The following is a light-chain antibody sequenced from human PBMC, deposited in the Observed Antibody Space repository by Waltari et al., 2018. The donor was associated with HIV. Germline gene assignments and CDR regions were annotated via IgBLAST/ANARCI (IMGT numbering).Light chain of an antibody. V-gene: IGLV3-1*01. CDR3: QAWDSGTIV. CDR1: NLGHKY. Sequence: SYDLTQPPSVSVSSGQTATVTCSGVNLGHKYVSWYQQRSGQSPVLVIYQDTNRPPGIPERFCGSTSENTATLTINETQPLDEAHYSCQAWDSGTIVFGGGTNLTVL. CDR2: QDT. J-gene: IGLJ3*02.